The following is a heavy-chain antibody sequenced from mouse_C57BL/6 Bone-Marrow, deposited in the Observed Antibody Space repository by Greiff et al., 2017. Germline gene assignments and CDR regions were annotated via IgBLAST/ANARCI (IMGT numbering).Heavy chain of an antibody. Sequence: VKLMESGAELVRPGTSVKMSCKASGYTFTNYWIGWAKQRPGHGLEWIGDIYPGGGSTNYNEKFKGKATLTADKSSSTAYMQFSSLTSEDSAIYYCARESYYYAMDYWGQGTSVTVSS. V-gene: IGHV1-63*01. CDR3: ARESYYYAMDY. CDR2: IYPGGGST. J-gene: IGHJ4*01. CDR1: GYTFTNYW.